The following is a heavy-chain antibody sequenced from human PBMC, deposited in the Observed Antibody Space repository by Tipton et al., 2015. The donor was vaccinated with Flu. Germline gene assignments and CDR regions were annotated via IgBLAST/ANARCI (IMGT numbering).Heavy chain of an antibody. J-gene: IGHJ5*01. Sequence: LRLSCTVSGDSIRSDYYWGWIRQPPGKGLEWIGNIHQAGTTYYNPSLMSRITTTVDRPKNHFSLRLTSVTAADTAVYYCARRDYSNYVSEPKSWFDSWGQGTLVTVSS. D-gene: IGHD4-11*01. CDR1: GDSIRSDYY. CDR3: ARRDYSNYVSEPKSWFDS. CDR2: IHQAGTT. V-gene: IGHV4-38-2*02.